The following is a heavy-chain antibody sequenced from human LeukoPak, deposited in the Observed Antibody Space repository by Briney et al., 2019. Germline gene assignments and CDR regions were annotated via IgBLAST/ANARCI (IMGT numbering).Heavy chain of an antibody. J-gene: IGHJ4*02. CDR1: GGAISSSSYY. CDR3: ARAGPLYSSSSYDY. Sequence: SETLSLTCTVSGGAISSSSYYWGWIRQPPGKGLGWIGSIYYSGSTYYTPSLKSRVTISVDTSKNQFPLKLSSVTAADTAVYYCARAGPLYSSSSYDYGGQGTLVTVSS. D-gene: IGHD6-6*01. CDR2: IYYSGST. V-gene: IGHV4-39*06.